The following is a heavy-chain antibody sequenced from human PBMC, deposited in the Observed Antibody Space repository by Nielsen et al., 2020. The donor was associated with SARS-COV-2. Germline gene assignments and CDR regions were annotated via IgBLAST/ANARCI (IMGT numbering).Heavy chain of an antibody. V-gene: IGHV5-51*01. Sequence: VRQMPGKGLEWMGIIYPGDSDTRYSPSFQGQVTISADKSISTAYLQWSSLKASDTAMYYCARGGEDPQSYYGMDVWGQGTTVTVSS. CDR3: ARGGEDPQSYYGMDV. D-gene: IGHD3-16*01. J-gene: IGHJ6*02. CDR2: IYPGDSDT.